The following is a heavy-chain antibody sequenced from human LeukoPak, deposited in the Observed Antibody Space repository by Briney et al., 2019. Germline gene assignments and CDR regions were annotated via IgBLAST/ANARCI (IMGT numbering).Heavy chain of an antibody. Sequence: SETLSLTCDVSGDSISSYYWSWIRQPAGKGLEWLGRIYPSGSANYNPSLKSRGTMSVDTSKNQFSLRLSSVTAADTAVYYCARGSIAAAEGSHWFDPWGQGTLVTVSS. V-gene: IGHV4-4*07. D-gene: IGHD6-13*01. CDR3: ARGSIAAAEGSHWFDP. J-gene: IGHJ5*02. CDR1: GDSISSYY. CDR2: IYPSGSA.